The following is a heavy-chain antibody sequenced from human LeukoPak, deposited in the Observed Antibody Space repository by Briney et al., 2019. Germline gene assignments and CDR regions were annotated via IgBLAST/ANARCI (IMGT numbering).Heavy chain of an antibody. CDR3: ASGAVVGNY. D-gene: IGHD2-15*01. V-gene: IGHV4-30-2*01. CDR1: GGSISSGGYS. J-gene: IGHJ4*02. Sequence: SETLSLTCAVSGGSISSGGYSWSWIRQPPGKGLEWIGYIYYSGSTYYNPSLKSRVTISVDTSKNQFSLKLSSVTAADTAVYYCASGAVVGNYWGQGTLVTVSS. CDR2: IYYSGST.